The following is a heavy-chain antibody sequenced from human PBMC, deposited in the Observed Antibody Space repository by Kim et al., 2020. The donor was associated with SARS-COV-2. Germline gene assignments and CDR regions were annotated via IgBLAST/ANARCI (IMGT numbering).Heavy chain of an antibody. D-gene: IGHD2-2*01. Sequence: GGSLRLSCAASGFTFSSYSMNWVRQAPGKGLEWVSSISSSSSYIYYADSVKGRFTISRDNAKNSLYLQMNSLRAEDTAVYYCARAWVDQLYFDYWGQGTLVTVSS. CDR3: ARAWVDQLYFDY. CDR1: GFTFSSYS. J-gene: IGHJ4*02. V-gene: IGHV3-21*01. CDR2: ISSSSSYI.